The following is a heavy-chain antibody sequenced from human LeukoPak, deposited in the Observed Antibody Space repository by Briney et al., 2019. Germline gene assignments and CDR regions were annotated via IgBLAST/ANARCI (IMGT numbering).Heavy chain of an antibody. J-gene: IGHJ4*02. CDR3: AKDLKLFGSYYGLGY. V-gene: IGHV3-30*18. D-gene: IGHD1-26*01. CDR1: GFTFSSHW. Sequence: GGSLRLSCAASGFTFSSHWMHWVRQAPGKGLEWVAVISYDGSNKYYADSVKGRFTISRDNSKNTLYLQMNSLRAEDTAVYYCAKDLKLFGSYYGLGYWGQGTLVTVSS. CDR2: ISYDGSNK.